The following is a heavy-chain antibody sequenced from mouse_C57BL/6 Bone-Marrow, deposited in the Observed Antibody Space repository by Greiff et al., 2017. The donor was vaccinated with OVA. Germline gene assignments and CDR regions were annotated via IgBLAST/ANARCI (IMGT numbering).Heavy chain of an antibody. CDR1: GYTFTDYY. J-gene: IGHJ4*01. CDR2: INPNNGGT. CDR3: AIAQYYAMDY. V-gene: IGHV1-26*01. Sequence: VQLQQSGPELVKPGASVKISCKASGYTFTDYYMNWVKQSHGKSLEWIGDINPNNGGTSYNQKFKGKATLTVDKSSSTAYMELRSLTSEDSAVYYCAIAQYYAMDYWGQGTSVTVSS. D-gene: IGHD1-3*01.